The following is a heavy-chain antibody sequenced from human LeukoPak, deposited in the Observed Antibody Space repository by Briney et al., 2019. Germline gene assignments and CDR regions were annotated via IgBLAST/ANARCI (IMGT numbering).Heavy chain of an antibody. Sequence: VASVKVSCKASGGTFSSYAISWVRQAPGQGLEWMGGIIPIFGTANYAQKFQGSVTITTDESTSTAYMELSSLRSEDTAVYYCARTPGSLAPSLIYREWGQGTLVTVSS. V-gene: IGHV1-69*05. CDR3: ARTPGSLAPSLIYRE. CDR2: IIPIFGTA. D-gene: IGHD6-6*01. J-gene: IGHJ4*02. CDR1: GGTFSSYA.